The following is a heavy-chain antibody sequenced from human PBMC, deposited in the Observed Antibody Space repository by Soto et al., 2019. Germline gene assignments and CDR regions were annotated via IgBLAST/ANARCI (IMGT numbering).Heavy chain of an antibody. Sequence: EVQLLESGGSLVQPGGSLRLSCAASGFTFSTYAMSWVRQAPGKGLEWVSTISGSADSTFYADSVKGRFTISRDNSKNTLYLQMNSLRVEDTAVYYCAEVGGGSCSRTSGLFHFDYWGQGTLATVSS. CDR2: ISGSADST. V-gene: IGHV3-23*01. J-gene: IGHJ4*02. CDR3: AEVGGGSCSRTSGLFHFDY. D-gene: IGHD2-2*01. CDR1: GFTFSTYA.